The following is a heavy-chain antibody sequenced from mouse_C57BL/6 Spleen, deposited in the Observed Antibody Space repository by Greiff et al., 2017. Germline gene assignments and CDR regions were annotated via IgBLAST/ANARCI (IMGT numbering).Heavy chain of an antibody. V-gene: IGHV5-17*01. D-gene: IGHD3-2*02. CDR2: ISSGSSTI. J-gene: IGHJ3*01. Sequence: EVQLVESGGGLVKPGGSLKLSCAASGFTFSDYGMHWVRQAPEKGLEWVAYISSGSSTIYYADTVKGRFTISRDNAKNTLFLQMTSLRSEDTAMYYCARDSSGPRFAYWGQGTLVTVSA. CDR3: ARDSSGPRFAY. CDR1: GFTFSDYG.